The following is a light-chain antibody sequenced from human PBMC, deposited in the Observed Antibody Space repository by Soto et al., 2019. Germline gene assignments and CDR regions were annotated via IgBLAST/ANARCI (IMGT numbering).Light chain of an antibody. CDR3: QSYDNNSDYV. CDR1: SSNIGAGYV. CDR2: SDN. V-gene: IGLV1-40*01. J-gene: IGLJ1*01. Sequence: QLVLTQPPSVSGAPGQRVTISCTGSSSNIGAGYVVHWYQQLPGAAPKLLIFSDNNRPSGVPDRFSGSKSGTSASLAITGLRAEDEADYYCQSYDNNSDYVFGTGTKLTV.